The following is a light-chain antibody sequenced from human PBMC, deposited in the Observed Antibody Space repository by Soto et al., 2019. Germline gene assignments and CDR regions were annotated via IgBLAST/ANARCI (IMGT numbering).Light chain of an antibody. CDR3: QQSYTQNT. CDR2: STS. CDR1: QTIAPY. J-gene: IGKJ2*01. V-gene: IGKV1-39*01. Sequence: DIHLTQSPSSLSASVGDSVTITCRASQTIAPYLHWYQQKPGKAPQLLIYSTSSLQSGVTSRFSGSGYGTDFTLTSTSLQPEDFATYYCQQSYTQNTFGQGTTVEIK.